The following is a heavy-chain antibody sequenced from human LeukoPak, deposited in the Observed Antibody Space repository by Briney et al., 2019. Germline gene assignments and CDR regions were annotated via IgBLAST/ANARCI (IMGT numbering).Heavy chain of an antibody. Sequence: PGGSLRLSCAAPGFPFSDSWMDWVRQAPGKGMEWVANIKQDGSEKHYADSVKGRFTISRDNAKNSLFLQMNGLRAEDTAVYYCSRRLDYWGQGALVTVSS. CDR2: IKQDGSEK. J-gene: IGHJ4*02. V-gene: IGHV3-7*01. CDR1: GFPFSDSW. CDR3: SRRLDY.